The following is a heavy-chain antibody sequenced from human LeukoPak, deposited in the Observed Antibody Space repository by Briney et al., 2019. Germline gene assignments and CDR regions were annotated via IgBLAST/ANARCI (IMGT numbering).Heavy chain of an antibody. J-gene: IGHJ3*02. CDR1: GFTFSSYS. Sequence: GGSLRLSCAASGFTFSSYSMNWVRQAPGKGLEWVSSISSSSYIYYADSMKGRFTISRDNAKNSLYLQMNSLRAEDTAVYYCASYYYGSGGDAFDIWGQGTMVTVSS. CDR3: ASYYYGSGGDAFDI. D-gene: IGHD3-10*01. CDR2: ISSSSYI. V-gene: IGHV3-21*01.